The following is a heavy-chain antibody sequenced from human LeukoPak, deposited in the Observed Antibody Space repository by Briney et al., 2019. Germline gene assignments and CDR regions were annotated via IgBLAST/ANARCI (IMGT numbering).Heavy chain of an antibody. V-gene: IGHV3-23*01. Sequence: GGSLRLSCAASGFTFSSYAMSWVRQAPGKGLEWVSAISGSGGSTYYADSVKGRFTISRDNSKNTLYLQMNSLRAEDTAVYYRAKVFCCGGYSSVLYYFDYWGQGTLVTVSS. D-gene: IGHD6-19*01. CDR3: AKVFCCGGYSSVLYYFDY. J-gene: IGHJ4*02. CDR2: ISGSGGST. CDR1: GFTFSSYA.